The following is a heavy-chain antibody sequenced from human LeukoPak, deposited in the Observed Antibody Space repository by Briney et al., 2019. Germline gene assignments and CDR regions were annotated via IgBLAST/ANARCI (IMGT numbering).Heavy chain of an antibody. J-gene: IGHJ4*02. D-gene: IGHD2-15*01. CDR1: GGTVSSNS. CDR2: IYSGVDT. Sequence: RGALRLSCTVSGGTVSSNSWSGGRQAPGEGRGWGSLIYSGVDTHYSESVRGRGTLSRDNSQNTLYLHMNSPRAQDTAIYYCARRAGEYSHPYDYWGQGTLVTVSS. V-gene: IGHV3-53*01. CDR3: ARRAGEYSHPYDY.